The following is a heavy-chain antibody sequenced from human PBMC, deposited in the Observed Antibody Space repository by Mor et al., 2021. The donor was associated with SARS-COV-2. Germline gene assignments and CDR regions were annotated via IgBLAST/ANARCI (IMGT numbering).Heavy chain of an antibody. CDR2: STSGSET. Sequence: STSGSETYYADSVKGRLIISRDNAKNSLYLQMNSLRAEDPAVYYCARDLYYYANYFDPWGQGTLVTVSS. V-gene: IGHV3-11*01. J-gene: IGHJ5*02. CDR3: ARDLYYYANYFDP. D-gene: IGHD3-10*01.